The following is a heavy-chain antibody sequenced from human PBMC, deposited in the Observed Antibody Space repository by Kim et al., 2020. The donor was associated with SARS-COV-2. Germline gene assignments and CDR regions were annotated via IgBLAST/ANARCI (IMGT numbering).Heavy chain of an antibody. CDR3: ARDQYSSSWYSRWFDP. CDR2: IYNSGRT. D-gene: IGHD6-13*01. CDR1: GGSISSYY. J-gene: IGHJ5*02. V-gene: IGHV4-59*01. Sequence: SETLSLTCTVSGGSISSYYWSWIRQPPGKGLEWIGYIYNSGRTNYIPSLKSRVTTSVDTSKNQVSLKLSSVTAADTAVYYCARDQYSSSWYSRWFDPWGQGTLVTVSS.